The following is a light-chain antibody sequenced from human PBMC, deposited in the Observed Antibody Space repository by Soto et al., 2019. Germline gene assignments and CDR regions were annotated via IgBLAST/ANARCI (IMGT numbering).Light chain of an antibody. CDR1: EPISSY. V-gene: IGKV1-39*01. J-gene: IGKJ5*01. CDR2: AAS. CDR3: QHSFSNPYT. Sequence: DIQMTHSPSSLSASVVDRVTITFRASEPISSYLNWYQQRPGTAPKLLIYAASSLQSGVPSRFSGIGSGTDFTLTINSLQPEDFATYYCQHSFSNPYTFGQGTRLENK.